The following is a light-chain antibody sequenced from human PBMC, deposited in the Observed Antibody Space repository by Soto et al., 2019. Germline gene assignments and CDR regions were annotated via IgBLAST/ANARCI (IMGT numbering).Light chain of an antibody. Sequence: EIVMTQSPATLSVSPGERATLSCRASQSVSRNLAWYQQKPGQAPRLLIYGASTRATGLPASFSGSGSGAEFTVTISSLQSSDLAVFYCQQYHNWPTFGPPTKVDI. J-gene: IGKJ3*01. V-gene: IGKV3-15*01. CDR1: QSVSRN. CDR2: GAS. CDR3: QQYHNWPT.